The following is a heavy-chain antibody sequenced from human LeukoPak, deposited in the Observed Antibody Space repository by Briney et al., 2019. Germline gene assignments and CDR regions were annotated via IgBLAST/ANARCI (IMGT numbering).Heavy chain of an antibody. CDR3: ARTNCFRGWYNY. Sequence: ASVKVSCKASGYTLTGYYMHWVRQAPGQGLEWMGWINPNSGGTNYAQRFQGRVTMTRDTSISTAYMELSRLRSDDTAVYYCARTNCFRGWYNYWGQGTLVTVSS. CDR2: INPNSGGT. D-gene: IGHD6-19*01. J-gene: IGHJ4*02. CDR1: GYTLTGYY. V-gene: IGHV1-2*02.